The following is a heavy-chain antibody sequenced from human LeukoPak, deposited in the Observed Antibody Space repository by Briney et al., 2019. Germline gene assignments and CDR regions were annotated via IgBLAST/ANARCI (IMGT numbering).Heavy chain of an antibody. CDR1: GGSFSGYY. D-gene: IGHD6-13*01. J-gene: IGHJ4*02. Sequence: SETLSLTCAVYGGSFSGYYWSWIRQPPGKGLEWIGEINHSGSTNYNPPLKSRVTISVDTSKNQFSLKLSSVTAADTAVYYCASRRAAAGIVGYWGQGTLVTVSS. CDR3: ASRRAAAGIVGY. V-gene: IGHV4-34*01. CDR2: INHSGST.